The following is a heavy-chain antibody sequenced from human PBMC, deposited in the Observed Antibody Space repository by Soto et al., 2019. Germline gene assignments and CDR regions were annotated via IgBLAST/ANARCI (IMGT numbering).Heavy chain of an antibody. CDR2: IIPIFGTA. CDR1: GGTFSSYA. J-gene: IGHJ4*02. Sequence: SVNVSCKASGGTFSSYAISWVRQAPGQGLEWMGGIIPIFGTANYAQKFQGRVTITADESTSTAYMELSSLIAEDTAIYYCATAIRDQLLSDNWGQGTPVTSPQ. CDR3: ATAIRDQLLSDN. V-gene: IGHV1-69*13. D-gene: IGHD1-26*01.